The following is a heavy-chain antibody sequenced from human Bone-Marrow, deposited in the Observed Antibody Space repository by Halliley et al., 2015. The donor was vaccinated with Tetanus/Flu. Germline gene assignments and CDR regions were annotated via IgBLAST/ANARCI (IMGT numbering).Heavy chain of an antibody. CDR1: GFTFSSYA. J-gene: IGHJ1*01. CDR2: ITGGGVNT. CDR3: GKAPVAGGEP. Sequence: SLRLSCAASGFTFSSYAMTWVRQTPGKRLEWVSGITGGGVNTYYTDSVKGRFTISRDNSKNTLYLQMNNLKIEDTGVYYCGKAPVAGGEPWGQGTLVTVSS. D-gene: IGHD1-26*01. V-gene: IGHV3-23*01.